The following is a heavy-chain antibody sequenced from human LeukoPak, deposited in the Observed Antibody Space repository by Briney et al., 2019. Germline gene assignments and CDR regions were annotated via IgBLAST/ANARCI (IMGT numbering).Heavy chain of an antibody. V-gene: IGHV1-2*02. D-gene: IGHD3-10*01. Sequence: ASVKVSCKASGYTFTSYYMHWVRQAPGQGLEWMGWINPNSGGTNYAQKFQGRVTMTRDTSISTAYMELSRLRSDDTAVYYCASSRGYGSGSYYDYYYYGMDVWGQGTTVTVSS. CDR1: GYTFTSYY. CDR3: ASSRGYGSGSYYDYYYYGMDV. CDR2: INPNSGGT. J-gene: IGHJ6*02.